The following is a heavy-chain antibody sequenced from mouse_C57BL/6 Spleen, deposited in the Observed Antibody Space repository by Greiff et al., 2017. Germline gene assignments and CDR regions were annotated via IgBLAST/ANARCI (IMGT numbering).Heavy chain of an antibody. CDR3: ARFRSHWYFDV. CDR2: IDPSDSET. CDR1: GYTFTSYW. J-gene: IGHJ1*03. V-gene: IGHV1-52*01. Sequence: QVQLQQSGAELVRPGSSVKLSCKASGYTFTSYWMHWVKQRPIQGLEWIGNIDPSDSETHYNQKFKDKATLTVDKSSSTAYMQLSSLTSEDSAVYYCARFRSHWYFDVWGTGTTVTVSS.